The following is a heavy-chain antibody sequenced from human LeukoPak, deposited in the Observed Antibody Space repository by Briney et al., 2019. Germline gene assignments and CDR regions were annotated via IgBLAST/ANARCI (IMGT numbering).Heavy chain of an antibody. CDR2: LNTDGSST. Sequence: GGSLRLSCAASGFTVSSNYMSWVRQAPGKGLVWVSRLNTDGSSTNYADSVKGRFTISRDNAKNTLYLQMNSLRAEDTALYYCAGRTGYSSSWYAFDIWGQGTMVTVSS. D-gene: IGHD6-13*01. CDR1: GFTVSSNY. CDR3: AGRTGYSSSWYAFDI. V-gene: IGHV3-74*01. J-gene: IGHJ3*02.